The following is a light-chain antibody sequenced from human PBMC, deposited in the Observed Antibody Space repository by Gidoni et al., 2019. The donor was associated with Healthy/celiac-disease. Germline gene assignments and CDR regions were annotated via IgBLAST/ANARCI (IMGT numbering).Light chain of an antibody. J-gene: IGKJ4*01. CDR2: DAS. V-gene: IGKV3-11*01. Sequence: EIVLTQSPATLSLSPGERATLSCRDSQSVSSYLAWYQQKPGQAHRLLIYDASNRATGIPARFSGSGSGTDFNLTISSLEPEDVAVYYCQQRSNGPLTLTFGGXTKVEIK. CDR3: QQRSNGPLTLT. CDR1: QSVSSY.